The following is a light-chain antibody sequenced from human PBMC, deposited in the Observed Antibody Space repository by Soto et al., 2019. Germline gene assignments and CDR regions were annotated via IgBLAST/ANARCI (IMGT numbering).Light chain of an antibody. CDR3: QQRSNWPPFT. J-gene: IGKJ5*01. V-gene: IGKV3-11*01. CDR1: QSVSSY. CDR2: DAS. Sequence: TQSPSTLSASVVASVTITCRASQSVSSYLAWYQQKTGQAPRLLIYDASNRATGIPARFSGSGSGTDFTLTISSLEPEDFAVYYCQQRSNWPPFTFGQGTRLEIK.